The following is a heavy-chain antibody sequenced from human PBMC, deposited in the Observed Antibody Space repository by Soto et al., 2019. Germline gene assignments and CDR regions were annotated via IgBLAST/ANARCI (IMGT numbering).Heavy chain of an antibody. CDR2: IIPIFGTA. CDR1: GGTFSSYA. V-gene: IGHV1-69*12. J-gene: IGHJ4*02. D-gene: IGHD5-12*01. Sequence: QVQLVQSGAEVKKPGSSVKVSCKASGGTFSSYAISWVRQAPGQGLEWMGGIIPIFGTANYAQKFQGRVKIPAGXSTSTAYMELSSLRSEDTAVYYCAPHPLQMATISVWGQGTLVTVSS. CDR3: APHPLQMATISV.